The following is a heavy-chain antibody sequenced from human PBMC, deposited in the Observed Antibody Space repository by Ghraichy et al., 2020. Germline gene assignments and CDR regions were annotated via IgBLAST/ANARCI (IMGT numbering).Heavy chain of an antibody. V-gene: IGHV3-23*01. J-gene: IGHJ4*02. D-gene: IGHD3-22*01. CDR3: AKDLQDYYDSRGYYSPFDY. Sequence: LTCAASGFTFSSYAMSWVRQAPGRGLEWVSAISTSGGTTFYADSVGGRFTVSRDNSRNTLYLQMNSLRAEDTAVYYCAKDLQDYYDSRGYYSPFDYWGQGALVTVSS. CDR1: GFTFSSYA. CDR2: ISTSGGTT.